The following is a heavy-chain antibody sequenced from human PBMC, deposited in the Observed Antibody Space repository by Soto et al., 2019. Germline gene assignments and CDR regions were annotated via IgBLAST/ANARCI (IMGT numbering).Heavy chain of an antibody. CDR3: ARLEGLATISYFFDF. Sequence: SETLRLPCSVSGDSINSDRDYWVWIRQPPGKGLEWIGSIYYRGNTYYNPSLQTRVTISLDKSKSQFSLRLNSVTAADSAVYFCARLEGLATISYFFDFWGHGAQVTVSS. V-gene: IGHV4-39*01. D-gene: IGHD3-9*01. CDR2: IYYRGNT. CDR1: GDSINSDRDY. J-gene: IGHJ4*01.